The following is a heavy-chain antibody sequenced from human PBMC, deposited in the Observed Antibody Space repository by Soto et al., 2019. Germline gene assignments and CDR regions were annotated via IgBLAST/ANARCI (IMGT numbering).Heavy chain of an antibody. D-gene: IGHD2-15*01. CDR2: IYYSGST. CDR3: ARRETYCSGGSCYSMDYGMDV. CDR1: GGSISSSSYY. V-gene: IGHV4-39*01. Sequence: PSEALSLTCTVSGGSISSSSYYWGWIRQPPGKGLEWIGGIYYSGSTYYNPSLKSRVTTSVDTSKNQFSLKLSSVTAADSAVYYCARRETYCSGGSCYSMDYGMDVLGQGTTVT. J-gene: IGHJ6*02.